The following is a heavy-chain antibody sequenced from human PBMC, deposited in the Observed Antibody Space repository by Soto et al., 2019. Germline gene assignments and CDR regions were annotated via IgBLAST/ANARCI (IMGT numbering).Heavy chain of an antibody. CDR2: ISSRSTTM. CDR1: GLTLSSYG. CDR3: ARDGPDYSYDMDV. Sequence: EVQLVETGGGLVQPGGSLRLSCVASGLTLSSYGMNWVRQAPGKGLEWVSYISSRSTTMKYADSVKGRFTISRDNAKNSLFLQMNSLRDEDTAVYYCARDGPDYSYDMDVWGQGTTVTVSS. V-gene: IGHV3-48*02. J-gene: IGHJ6*02.